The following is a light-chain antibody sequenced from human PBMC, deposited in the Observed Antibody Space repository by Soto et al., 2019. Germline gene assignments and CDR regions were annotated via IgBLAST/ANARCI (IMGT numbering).Light chain of an antibody. CDR2: GNT. Sequence: QSVLTQPPSVSGAPGQGVTISCTGRSSNIGAGYDVHWYQQLPGTVPKLLIYGNTNRPSGVPDRFSGSKSGTSASLAITGLQAGDEADYYCQSYDNSLSGYVFGTGTKVTVL. CDR1: SSNIGAGYD. J-gene: IGLJ1*01. V-gene: IGLV1-40*01. CDR3: QSYDNSLSGYV.